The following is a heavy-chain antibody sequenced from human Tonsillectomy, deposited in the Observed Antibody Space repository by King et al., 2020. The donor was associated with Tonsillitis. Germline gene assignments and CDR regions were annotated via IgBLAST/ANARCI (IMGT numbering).Heavy chain of an antibody. V-gene: IGHV3-30*02. CDR1: GFTFSSYG. CDR2: IRYDGSNK. J-gene: IGHJ4*02. D-gene: IGHD3-16*02. CDR3: AKDPTETYYDYVWGSYRHPFPSYYFDY. Sequence: VQLVESGGGVVQPGGSLRLSCAASGFTFSSYGMHWVRQAPGKGLEWVAFIRYDGSNKYYADSVKGRFTISRDNSKNTLYLQMNSLRAEDTAVYYCAKDPTETYYDYVWGSYRHPFPSYYFDYWGQGTLVTVSS.